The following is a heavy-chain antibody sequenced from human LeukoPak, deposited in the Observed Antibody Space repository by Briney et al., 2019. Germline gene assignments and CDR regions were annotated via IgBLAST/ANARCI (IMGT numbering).Heavy chain of an antibody. CDR1: DDSISSSHW. J-gene: IGHJ3*02. V-gene: IGHV4-4*02. Sequence: PSGTLSLTCAVSDDSISSSHWWSWVRPSPGKGLEWIGEIYHSGFTNYNLSLKSRVTISVDTSRNQFSLKLSSMTAADTAVYYCAREYSSSSAFDIWGQGTMVTVSS. CDR3: AREYSSSSAFDI. CDR2: IYHSGFT. D-gene: IGHD6-6*01.